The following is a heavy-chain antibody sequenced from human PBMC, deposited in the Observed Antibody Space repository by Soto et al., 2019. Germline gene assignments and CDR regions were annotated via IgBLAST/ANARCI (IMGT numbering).Heavy chain of an antibody. J-gene: IGHJ6*02. Sequence: GASVKVSCKASGGTFSSYAISWVRQAPGQGLEWMGGIIPIFGTANYAQKFQGRVTITADESTSTAYMELSSLRSEDTAVYYCARPASSGWYGQLGDYGMDVWGQGTTVTVSS. CDR3: ARPASSGWYGQLGDYGMDV. CDR2: IIPIFGTA. D-gene: IGHD6-19*01. V-gene: IGHV1-69*13. CDR1: GGTFSSYA.